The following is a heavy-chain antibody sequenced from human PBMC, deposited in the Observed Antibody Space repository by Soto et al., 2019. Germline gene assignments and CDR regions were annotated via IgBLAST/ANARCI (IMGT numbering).Heavy chain of an antibody. CDR2: IIPIFGTA. J-gene: IGHJ4*02. V-gene: IGHV1-69*13. Sequence: SVKVSCKASGGTFSSYAISWVRQAPGQGLEWMGGIIPIFGTANYAQKFQGRVTITADESTSTAYMELSRLRSEDTAVYYCARLMSEVDTAVVWWLQLDFRGQGTLVPVSS. CDR3: ARLMSEVDTAVVWWLQLDF. D-gene: IGHD5-18*01. CDR1: GGTFSSYA.